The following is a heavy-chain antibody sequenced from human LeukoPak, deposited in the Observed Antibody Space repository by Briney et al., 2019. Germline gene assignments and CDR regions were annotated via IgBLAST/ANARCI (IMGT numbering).Heavy chain of an antibody. CDR1: GFTFSSYA. Sequence: PGGSLRLSCAASGFTFSSYAMSWVRLAPGKGLEWVSAISGSGGSTYYADSVKGRFTISRDNSKNTLYLQMNSLRAEDTAVYYCAKLDGSCGGDCSYDAFDIWGQGTMVTVSS. V-gene: IGHV3-23*01. CDR2: ISGSGGST. D-gene: IGHD2-21*02. J-gene: IGHJ3*02. CDR3: AKLDGSCGGDCSYDAFDI.